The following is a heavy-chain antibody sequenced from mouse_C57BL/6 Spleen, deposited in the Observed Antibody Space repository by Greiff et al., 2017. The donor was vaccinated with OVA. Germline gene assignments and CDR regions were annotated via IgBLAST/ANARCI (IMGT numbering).Heavy chain of an antibody. CDR1: GFTFTDYY. CDR3: ARADDYLYYFDY. V-gene: IGHV7-3*01. CDR2: IRNKANGYTT. D-gene: IGHD2-4*01. J-gene: IGHJ2*01. Sequence: EVHLVESGGGLVQPGGSLSLSCAASGFTFTDYYMSWVRQPPGKALEWLGFIRNKANGYTTEYSASVKGRFTISRDNSQSILYLQMNALRAEDSATYYCARADDYLYYFDYWGQGTTLTVSS.